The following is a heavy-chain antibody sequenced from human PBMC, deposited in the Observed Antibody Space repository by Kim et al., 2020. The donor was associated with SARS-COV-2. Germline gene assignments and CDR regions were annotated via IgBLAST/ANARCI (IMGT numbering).Heavy chain of an antibody. J-gene: IGHJ6*02. Sequence: SVKVSCKASGGTFSSYAISWVRQAPGQGLEWMGRIIPILGIANYAQKFQGRVTITADKSTSTAYMELSSLRSEDTAVYYCASWGREVVVPAAMIYYYGMDVWGQGTTVTVSS. CDR1: GGTFSSYA. CDR2: IIPILGIA. V-gene: IGHV1-69*04. D-gene: IGHD2-2*01. CDR3: ASWGREVVVPAAMIYYYGMDV.